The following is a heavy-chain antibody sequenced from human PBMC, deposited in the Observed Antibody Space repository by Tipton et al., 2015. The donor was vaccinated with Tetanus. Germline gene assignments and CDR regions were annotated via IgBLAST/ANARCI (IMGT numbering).Heavy chain of an antibody. CDR1: GGSISGSRNF. J-gene: IGHJ4*02. CDR3: ARDSHVGAPVVNCFDR. V-gene: IGHV4-39*02. D-gene: IGHD2-21*01. CDR2: VDYTGHT. Sequence: TLSLTCTVSGGSISGSRNFWGWIRQTPARGLEWIGSVDYTGHTYHNPSLKSRVTLSVDVSKNQFSLRVSSVTAADTALYFCARDSHVGAPVVNCFDRWGLGPLVTVSS.